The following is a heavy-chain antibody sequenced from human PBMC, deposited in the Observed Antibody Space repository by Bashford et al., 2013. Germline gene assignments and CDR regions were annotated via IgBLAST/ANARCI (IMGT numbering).Heavy chain of an antibody. CDR3: AKRPLRKNYYHSSGSYSGVDQ. CDR1: GFTFSDYN. D-gene: IGHD3-22*01. J-gene: IGHJ4*02. CDR2: IPYDGSNE. Sequence: GGSLRLSCTTSGFTFSDYNINWVRQAPGMGLEWVAVIPYDGSNEFYADSVKGRFSISRDNSENTVYLQMNSLRVEDTAMYYCAKRPLRKNYYHSSGSYSGVDQWGQGTLVTVSS. V-gene: IGHV3-30*18.